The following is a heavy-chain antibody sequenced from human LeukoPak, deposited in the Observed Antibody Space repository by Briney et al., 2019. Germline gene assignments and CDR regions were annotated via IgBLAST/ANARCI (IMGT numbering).Heavy chain of an antibody. V-gene: IGHV3-30-3*01. CDR1: GFTFSSYA. J-gene: IGHJ6*02. CDR3: ARVSVEYVVVIRNIRDYYGMDV. CDR2: ISYDGSNK. Sequence: PGRSLRLSCAASGFTFSSYAMHWVRQAPGKGLEWVAVISYDGSNKYYADSVKGRFTISRDNSKNTLYLQMNSLRAEDTAVYYCARVSVEYVVVIRNIRDYYGMDVWGQGTTVTVSS. D-gene: IGHD3-22*01.